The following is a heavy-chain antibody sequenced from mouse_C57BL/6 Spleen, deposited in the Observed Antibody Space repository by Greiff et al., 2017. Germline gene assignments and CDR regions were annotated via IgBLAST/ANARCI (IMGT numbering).Heavy chain of an antibody. Sequence: VQLQQSGPELVKPGASVKIPCKASGYTFTDYNMDWVKQSHGKSLEWIGDINPNNGGTIYNQKFKGKATLTVNKSSSTAYMELRSLTSEDTAVYYCAERGFCYGNSYWYFDVWGTGTTVTVSS. CDR2: INPNNGGT. CDR3: AERGFCYGNSYWYFDV. V-gene: IGHV1-18*01. CDR1: GYTFTDYN. J-gene: IGHJ1*03. D-gene: IGHD1-1*01.